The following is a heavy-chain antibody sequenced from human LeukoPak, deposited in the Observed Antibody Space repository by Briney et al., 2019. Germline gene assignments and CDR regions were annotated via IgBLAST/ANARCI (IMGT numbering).Heavy chain of an antibody. J-gene: IGHJ4*02. D-gene: IGHD5-12*01. V-gene: IGHV1-2*06. CDR3: ARDRGGGYDSDY. CDR2: INPTSGST. CDR1: GYIFTGYY. Sequence: AASVKVSCKASGYIFTGYYMHGVRQAPGQGLEWMGRINPTSGSTNYAQKFRGRVTMTRDKPIRTAYMELSRLKSDDMAVYYCARDRGGGYDSDYWGQGTLVTVSS.